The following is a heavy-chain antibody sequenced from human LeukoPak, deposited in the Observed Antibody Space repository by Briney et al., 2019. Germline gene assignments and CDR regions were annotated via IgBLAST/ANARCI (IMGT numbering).Heavy chain of an antibody. CDR3: ARLRYNDFWSGHWKYYYYMDV. J-gene: IGHJ6*03. V-gene: IGHV3-30*04. D-gene: IGHD3-3*01. Sequence: RPGGSLRLSCAASGFTFSSYAMHWVRQAPGKGLEWAAALSSDGRNKFYADSVKGRFTISRDNSKNTLYLQMNSLRAEDTALYYCARLRYNDFWSGHWKYYYYMDVWGKGTTVTVSS. CDR2: LSSDGRNK. CDR1: GFTFSSYA.